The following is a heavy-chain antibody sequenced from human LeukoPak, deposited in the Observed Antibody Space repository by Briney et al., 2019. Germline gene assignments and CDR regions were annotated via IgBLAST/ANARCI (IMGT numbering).Heavy chain of an antibody. D-gene: IGHD3-10*01. CDR2: IRGSGGST. V-gene: IGHV3-23*01. CDR3: VVTMVRGVMSNWFDP. CDR1: GFTFSSYA. J-gene: IGHJ5*02. Sequence: GGPLRLSCAASGFTFSSYAMSWVRQAPGKGLEWVSAIRGSGGSTYYADSVKGRFTISRDNSKNTLYLQMNSLRAEDTAVYYCVVTMVRGVMSNWFDPWGQGTLVTVSS.